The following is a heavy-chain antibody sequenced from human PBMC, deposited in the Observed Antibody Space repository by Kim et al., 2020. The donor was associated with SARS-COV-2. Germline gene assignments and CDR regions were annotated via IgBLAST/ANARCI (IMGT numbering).Heavy chain of an antibody. J-gene: IGHJ5*02. V-gene: IGHV3-23*01. D-gene: IGHD3-10*01. CDR3: AKAYGSGSYYNNWFDP. Sequence: SVKGRFTISRDNSKNTLYLQMNSLRAEDTAVYYCAKAYGSGSYYNNWFDPWGQGTLVTVSS.